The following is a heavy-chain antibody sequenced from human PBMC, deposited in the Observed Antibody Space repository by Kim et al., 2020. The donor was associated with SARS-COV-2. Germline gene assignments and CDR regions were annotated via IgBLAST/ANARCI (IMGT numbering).Heavy chain of an antibody. V-gene: IGHV1-46*01. J-gene: IGHJ4*02. D-gene: IGHD5-12*01. Sequence: GRVTMTRDTSTSTVYMELSSLRSEDTAVYYCARDPSPLVDIVATEASFDYWGQGTLVTVSS. CDR3: ARDPSPLVDIVATEASFDY.